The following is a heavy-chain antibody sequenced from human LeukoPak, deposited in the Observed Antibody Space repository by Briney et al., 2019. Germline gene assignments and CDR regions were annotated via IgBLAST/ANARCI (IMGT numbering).Heavy chain of an antibody. Sequence: PSQTLSLNCSVSGGSISNYYWTWIRPPPGKGLEWFGYIYYSGNTNYNPSLKSRVTISLDTSKNQLSLKLTSVTAADTAVYYCARCSRGTSVGMDVWGQGTTVTVSS. CDR2: IYYSGNT. D-gene: IGHD1-1*01. CDR1: GGSISNYY. V-gene: IGHV4-59*08. CDR3: ARCSRGTSVGMDV. J-gene: IGHJ6*02.